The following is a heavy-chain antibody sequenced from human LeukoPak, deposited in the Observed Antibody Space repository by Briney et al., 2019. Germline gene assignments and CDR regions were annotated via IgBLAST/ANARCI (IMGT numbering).Heavy chain of an antibody. CDR1: GFPFTTYA. CDR2: ISGSDGGT. Sequence: GGSLRLSCAASGFPFTTYAMGWVRQAPGKGLEWVSAISGSDGGTHSADSVRGRFTTSTDNSKNTLYLQMNSLRADDTAVYYCARLRNTMTTPRFDYRGQGTLVTVSS. J-gene: IGHJ4*02. V-gene: IGHV3-23*01. CDR3: ARLRNTMTTPRFDY. D-gene: IGHD4-17*01.